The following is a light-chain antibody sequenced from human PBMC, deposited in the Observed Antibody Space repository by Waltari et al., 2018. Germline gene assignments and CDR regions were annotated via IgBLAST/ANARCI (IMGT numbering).Light chain of an antibody. CDR3: QQYYSAPLT. V-gene: IGKV4-1*01. CDR1: QRVLNSSNNKNY. Sequence: DIVMTQSPDSLAVSMGERATIHCKSSQRVLNSSNNKNYLAWYQQKPGQPPKLLIYWASTRESGVPDRFSGSGSGTDFTLTISSLQAEDVAVYYCQQYYSAPLTFGGGTKLEIK. J-gene: IGKJ4*01. CDR2: WAS.